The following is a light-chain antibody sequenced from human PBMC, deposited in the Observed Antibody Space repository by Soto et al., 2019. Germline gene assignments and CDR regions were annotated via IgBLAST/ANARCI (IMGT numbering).Light chain of an antibody. CDR3: QQTHTTFT. J-gene: IGKJ4*01. CDR2: AAS. CDR1: QSISTY. V-gene: IGKV1-39*01. Sequence: DIQMTQSPSSLSASVGDRVTITCRASQSISTYLNWYQQKPGKVPKLLIYAASSLQSGVPSRFSGSGSGTDFTLTINSLQPEDFATYYCQQTHTTFTFGGGTKWIS.